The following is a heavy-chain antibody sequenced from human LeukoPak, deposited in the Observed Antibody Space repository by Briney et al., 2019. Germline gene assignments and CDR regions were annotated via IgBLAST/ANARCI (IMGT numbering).Heavy chain of an antibody. D-gene: IGHD4-17*01. J-gene: IGHJ3*02. CDR1: GGTFSSYA. CDR3: ASWQMTTVTTLAFDI. Sequence: GASEKVSCKASGGTFSSYAISWVRQAPGQGLEWMGGIIPIFGTANYAQKFQGRVTITADKSTSTAYMELSSLRSEDTAVYYCASWQMTTVTTLAFDIWGQGTMVTVSS. V-gene: IGHV1-69*06. CDR2: IIPIFGTA.